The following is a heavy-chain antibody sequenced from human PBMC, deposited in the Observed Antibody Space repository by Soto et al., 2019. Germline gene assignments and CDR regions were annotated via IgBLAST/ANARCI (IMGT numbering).Heavy chain of an antibody. CDR2: IYPGDSDT. CDR1: GYSFTSYW. V-gene: IGHV5-51*01. D-gene: IGHD3-22*01. Sequence: EVQLVQSGAEVKKPGESLKISCKGSGYSFTSYWIGWVRQMPGKGLEWMGIIYPGDSDTRYSPSFQGQVTISADKSISPAYLQWSRLKASDTAMYYCARMNAEGTTMIVEGAFDIWGQGTMVTVSS. CDR3: ARMNAEGTTMIVEGAFDI. J-gene: IGHJ3*02.